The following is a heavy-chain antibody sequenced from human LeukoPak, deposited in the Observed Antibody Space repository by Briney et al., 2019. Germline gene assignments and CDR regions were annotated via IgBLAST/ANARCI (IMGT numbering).Heavy chain of an antibody. CDR1: GGSISSYY. V-gene: IGHV4-4*09. D-gene: IGHD6-6*01. CDR2: IYTSGST. Sequence: SETLSLTCTVSGGSISSYYWSWIRQPPGKGLEWSGYIYTSGSTNYNPSLKSRVTISVDTSKNQFSLKLSSVTAADTAVYYCARLRPYSSSSGDTFDYWGQGTLVTVSS. CDR3: ARLRPYSSSSGDTFDY. J-gene: IGHJ4*02.